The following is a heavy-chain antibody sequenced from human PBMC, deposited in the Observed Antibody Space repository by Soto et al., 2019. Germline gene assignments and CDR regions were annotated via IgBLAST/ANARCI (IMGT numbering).Heavy chain of an antibody. V-gene: IGHV1-69*13. J-gene: IGHJ6*02. CDR2: IIPIFGTA. CDR3: ARGLRDSSPRGYYYYGMDV. D-gene: IGHD6-13*01. CDR1: GDTFSSYA. Sequence: GASVKVSCKASGDTFSSYAISRVRQAPGQGLEWMGGIIPIFGTANYAQKFQGRVTITADESTSTAYMELSSLRSEDTAVYYCARGLRDSSPRGYYYYGMDVWGQGTTVTVSS.